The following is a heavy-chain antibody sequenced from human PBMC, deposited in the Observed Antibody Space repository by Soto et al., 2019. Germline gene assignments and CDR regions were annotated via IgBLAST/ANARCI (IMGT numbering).Heavy chain of an antibody. CDR1: GYSISSYY. J-gene: IGHJ4*02. CDR3: ALRSMAVVPEY. V-gene: IGHV4-59*01. D-gene: IGHD3-22*01. Sequence: QVQLQESGPGLVKPSETLSLTCAVSGYSISSYYCMWIRQPPGKGLESIGYLYYGRSANYNPSLKSRATLSGDPSTNQCSLTLSSMTAADPAVYYCALRSMAVVPEYWGQGTLVTVSS. CDR2: LYYGRSA.